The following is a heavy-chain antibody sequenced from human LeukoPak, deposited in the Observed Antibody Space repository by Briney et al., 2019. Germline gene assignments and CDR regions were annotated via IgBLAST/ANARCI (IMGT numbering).Heavy chain of an antibody. CDR2: ISYDGSNK. Sequence: GGSLRLSCAASGFTFSYFGMHWVRQAPGKGREGLAVISYDGSNKYYADSVKVRFTISRDNSKNTLYLQMNSLRTEDTAVYYCAKGIVSTSAGGFDYWGQGPLVTVSS. CDR3: AKGIVSTSAGGFDY. J-gene: IGHJ4*02. D-gene: IGHD2-2*01. CDR1: GFTFSYFG. V-gene: IGHV3-30*18.